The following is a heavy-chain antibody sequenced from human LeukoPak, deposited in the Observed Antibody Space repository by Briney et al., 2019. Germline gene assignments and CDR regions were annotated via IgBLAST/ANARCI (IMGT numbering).Heavy chain of an antibody. CDR3: AKVGPSLVRGLIRGGARYYYNYMDV. D-gene: IGHD3-10*01. Sequence: TGGPLRLSCAASGFTFSSYGMSWVRQAPGKGLEWVSAISGNGGSTYYADSVKGRFAISRDTSKNTLYLQMNSLRAEDTAVYYCAKVGPSLVRGLIRGGARYYYNYMDVWGKGTTVTISS. J-gene: IGHJ6*03. CDR2: ISGNGGST. CDR1: GFTFSSYG. V-gene: IGHV3-23*01.